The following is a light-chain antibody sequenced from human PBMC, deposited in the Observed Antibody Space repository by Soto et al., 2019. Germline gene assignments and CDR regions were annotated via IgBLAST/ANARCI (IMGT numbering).Light chain of an antibody. CDR3: QQYNSYSYT. J-gene: IGKJ2*01. CDR1: QSIRSW. CDR2: KAS. Sequence: DIQMTQSPSTLSASVGDRVTITCRASQSIRSWLAWYQQKPGKAPKLLIYKASSLESGVPSRFSCSGSGTEFTLTISSLQPDDFATYYCQQYNSYSYTFGQWMKLEIK. V-gene: IGKV1-5*03.